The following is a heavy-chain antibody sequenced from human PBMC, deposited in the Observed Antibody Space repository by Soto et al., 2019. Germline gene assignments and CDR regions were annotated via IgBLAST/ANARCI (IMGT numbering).Heavy chain of an antibody. J-gene: IGHJ6*02. CDR3: ASPSYGTANYYYGMDV. CDR2: IIPIFDTA. Sequence: QVQLVQSGAEVKKPGSSVKVSCKASGGTFSSYAISWVRQAPGQGLEWMGGIIPIFDTADYAQKFQGRVTIXXDESTGTAYMELSSLRSEDTAVYYCASPSYGTANYYYGMDVWGQGTTVTVSS. D-gene: IGHD5-18*01. CDR1: GGTFSSYA. V-gene: IGHV1-69*05.